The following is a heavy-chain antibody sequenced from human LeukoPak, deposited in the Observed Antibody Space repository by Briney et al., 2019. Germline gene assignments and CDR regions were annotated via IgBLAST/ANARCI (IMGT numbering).Heavy chain of an antibody. CDR3: ARNRNTAMVTYFDY. D-gene: IGHD5-18*01. CDR2: IYYSGST. J-gene: IGHJ4*02. V-gene: IGHV4-59*12. Sequence: SETLSLTCTVSGGSISSYYWSWIRQPPGKGLEWIGYIYYSGSTNYNPSLKSRVTMSVDTSKNQFSLKLSSVTAADTAVSYCARNRNTAMVTYFDYWGQGTLVTVSS. CDR1: GGSISSYY.